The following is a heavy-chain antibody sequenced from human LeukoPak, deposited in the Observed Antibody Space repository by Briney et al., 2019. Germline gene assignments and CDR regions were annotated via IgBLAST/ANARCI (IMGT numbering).Heavy chain of an antibody. CDR2: INPKSGGT. CDR3: ARGGPSPTTVTSNWYFDL. Sequence: ASVKVSCKASGYTFSGYYMHWVRQAPGQGLEWMGWINPKSGGTIYAQKFHGRVTMTRDTSISTAYMELSRLRSDDTAVYYCARGGPSPTTVTSNWYFDLWGRGTLVTVSS. J-gene: IGHJ2*01. D-gene: IGHD4-11*01. CDR1: GYTFSGYY. V-gene: IGHV1-2*02.